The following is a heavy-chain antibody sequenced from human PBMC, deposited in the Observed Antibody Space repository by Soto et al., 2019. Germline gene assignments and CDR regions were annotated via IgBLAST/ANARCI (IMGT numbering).Heavy chain of an antibody. Sequence: GSLRLSCAASGFTFSNYEMNWVRQAPGKGLEWLAYISTSGSPIHYADSVKGRFTISRDDAKNSLYLQMNNLRAEDTAVYYCARESLRFLEWSFDYWGQGTLVTVSS. CDR2: ISTSGSPI. J-gene: IGHJ4*02. CDR3: ARESLRFLEWSFDY. V-gene: IGHV3-48*03. D-gene: IGHD3-3*01. CDR1: GFTFSNYE.